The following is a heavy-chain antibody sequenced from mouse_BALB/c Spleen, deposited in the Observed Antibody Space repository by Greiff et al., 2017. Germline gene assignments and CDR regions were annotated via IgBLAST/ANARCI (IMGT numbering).Heavy chain of an antibody. J-gene: IGHJ2*01. CDR3: ARHRYYGSSYGY. V-gene: IGHV5-6*01. CDR1: GFTFSSYG. CDR2: ISSGGSYT. D-gene: IGHD1-1*01. Sequence: EVQGVESGGDLVKPGGSLKLSCAASGFTFSSYGMSWVRQTPDKRLEWVATISSGGSYTYYPDSVKGRFTISRDNAKNTLYLQMSSLKSEDTAMYYCARHRYYGSSYGYWGQGTTLTVSS.